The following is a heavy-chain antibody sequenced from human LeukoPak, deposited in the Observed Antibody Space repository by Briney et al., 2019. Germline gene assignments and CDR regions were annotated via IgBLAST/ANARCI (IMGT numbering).Heavy chain of an antibody. J-gene: IGHJ4*02. V-gene: IGHV1-2*06. Sequence: ASVKVSCKASGGTFSSYAISWVRQAPGQGLEWMGRINPNSGGTNYAQKFQGRVTMTRDTSISTAYMELSRLRSDDTAVYYCAREVRGVRPSDYWGQGTLVTVSS. D-gene: IGHD3-10*01. CDR2: INPNSGGT. CDR3: AREVRGVRPSDY. CDR1: GGTFSSYA.